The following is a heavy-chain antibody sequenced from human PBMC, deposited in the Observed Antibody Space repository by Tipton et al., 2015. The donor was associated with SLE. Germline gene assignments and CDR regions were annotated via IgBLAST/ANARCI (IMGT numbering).Heavy chain of an antibody. V-gene: IGHV3-48*03. CDR2: ISSTGTNL. CDR1: GFTFSDYE. Sequence: SLRLSCAASGFTFSDYEMNWVRQAPGKGLEWVSYISSTGTNLYYTDSVKGRFTISRDNSKNTVSLQMSSLRAEDTAVYYCARGLYGDVSEVLDYWGQGTLVTVSS. CDR3: ARGLYGDVSEVLDY. D-gene: IGHD4-17*01. J-gene: IGHJ4*02.